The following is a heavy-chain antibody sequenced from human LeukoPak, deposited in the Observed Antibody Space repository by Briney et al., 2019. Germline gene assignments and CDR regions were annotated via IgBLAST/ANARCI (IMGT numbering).Heavy chain of an antibody. CDR2: ISNSGSTI. D-gene: IGHD3-10*01. V-gene: IGHV3-48*03. Sequence: RGSLRLSCAASGFTFNNYEMNWVRQDPGKGLEWISFISNSGSTIYYSDSVKGRFTISRDNAKDSLYLQMNSLRAEDTAVYYCARGPQLDYWGQGTLVTVSS. CDR1: GFTFNNYE. J-gene: IGHJ4*02. CDR3: ARGPQLDY.